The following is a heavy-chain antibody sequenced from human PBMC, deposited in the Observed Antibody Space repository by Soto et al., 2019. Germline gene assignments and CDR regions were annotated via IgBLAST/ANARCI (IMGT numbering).Heavy chain of an antibody. CDR1: GFTFSSYS. CDR2: ISSSSSYI. D-gene: IGHD1-26*01. Sequence: GGSLRLSCAAPGFTFSSYSMNWVRQAPGKGLEWVSPISSSSSYIYYADSVKGRFTISRDNAKNSLYLQMNSLRAEDTAVYYCAREQWELLRFLAYWGQGTLVTVSS. CDR3: AREQWELLRFLAY. V-gene: IGHV3-21*01. J-gene: IGHJ4*02.